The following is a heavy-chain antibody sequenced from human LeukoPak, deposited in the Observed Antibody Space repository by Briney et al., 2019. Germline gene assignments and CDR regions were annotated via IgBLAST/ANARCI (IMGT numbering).Heavy chain of an antibody. Sequence: SETLSLTCAVYGGSFSGYYWSWIRQPPGKGLEWIGEINHSGSTNYNPSLKSRVTISVDTSKNQFSLKLSSVTAADTAVYYCARLIAAPSLYFDYWGQGTLVTVSS. D-gene: IGHD6-6*01. CDR2: INHSGST. J-gene: IGHJ4*02. CDR3: ARLIAAPSLYFDY. V-gene: IGHV4-34*01. CDR1: GGSFSGYY.